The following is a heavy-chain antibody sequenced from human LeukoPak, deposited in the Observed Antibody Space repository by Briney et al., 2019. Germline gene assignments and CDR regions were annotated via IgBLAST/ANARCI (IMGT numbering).Heavy chain of an antibody. D-gene: IGHD6-13*01. J-gene: IGHJ4*02. CDR1: GFTFSSYG. V-gene: IGHV3-30*02. Sequence: GGSLRLSCAASGFTFSSYGMHWVRQAPGKGLEWVAFIRYDGSHKYYADSVKGRFTISRDNAKNSLYLQMNSLRAEDTAVYYCAREGEQLVFDYWGQGTLVTVSS. CDR3: AREGEQLVFDY. CDR2: IRYDGSHK.